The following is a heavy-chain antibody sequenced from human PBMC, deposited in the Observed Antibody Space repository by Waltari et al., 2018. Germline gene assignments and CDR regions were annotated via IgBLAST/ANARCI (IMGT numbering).Heavy chain of an antibody. V-gene: IGHV3-48*01. CDR2: INSASRVL. CDR3: TRGLQFAFDF. D-gene: IGHD2-21*02. Sequence: EVLLVESGGGLVQPGGSLRLSCTASGFNFTIYTMNWVPQAPGKGLEWVSYINSASRVLLYSASVSGRLTISRDNAKNSLFLQMNNLRVEDTALYYCTRGLQFAFDFWGQGTMVSVSS. CDR1: GFNFTIYT. J-gene: IGHJ3*01.